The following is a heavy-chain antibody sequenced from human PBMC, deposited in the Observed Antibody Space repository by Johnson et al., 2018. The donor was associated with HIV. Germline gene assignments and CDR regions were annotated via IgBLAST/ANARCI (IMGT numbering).Heavy chain of an antibody. CDR2: INSDGSNK. CDR1: GFIFSDSW. Sequence: VQLVESGGGLVQPGGSLRLSCAASGFIFSDSWVHWVRQAPGKGLVWVSRINSDGSNKYYADSVKGRFTISRDNSKNTLYLQMNSLRAEDTAVYYCASQVRGLLGLRWAMWG. CDR3: ASQVRGLLGLRWAM. D-gene: IGHD3-10*01. J-gene: IGHJ1*01. V-gene: IGHV3-74*02.